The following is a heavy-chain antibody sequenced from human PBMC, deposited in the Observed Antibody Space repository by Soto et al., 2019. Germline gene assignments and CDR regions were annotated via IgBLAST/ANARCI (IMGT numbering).Heavy chain of an antibody. V-gene: IGHV1-69*08. J-gene: IGHJ2*01. Sequence: QVQLVQSGAEVKKPGSSVKVSCRASGGTFSSYTINWVRQAPGQGLEWLGRITPILGTSNYAQKFQGRVTITADTSTSTAYMELSSLRSEDTAVYFCARDLEVDRSYRYFDLWGRGTPVTVSS. CDR2: ITPILGTS. CDR1: GGTFSSYT. CDR3: ARDLEVDRSYRYFDL.